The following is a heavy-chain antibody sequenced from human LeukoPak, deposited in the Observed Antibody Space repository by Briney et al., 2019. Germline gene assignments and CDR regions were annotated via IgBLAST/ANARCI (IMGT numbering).Heavy chain of an antibody. CDR3: ARGANGYGNAFDI. D-gene: IGHD5-18*01. CDR2: INPNSGGT. V-gene: IGHV1-2*02. Sequence: ASVTVSCKASGYTFTGYYMHWVRQAPGQGLEWMGWINPNSGGTNYAQKFQGRVTMTRDTSISTAYMELSRLRSDDTAVYYCARGANGYGNAFDIWGQGTMVTVSS. CDR1: GYTFTGYY. J-gene: IGHJ3*02.